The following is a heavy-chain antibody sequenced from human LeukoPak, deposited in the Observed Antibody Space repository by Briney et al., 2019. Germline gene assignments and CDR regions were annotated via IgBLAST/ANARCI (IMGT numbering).Heavy chain of an antibody. CDR3: AKDMSGGDCPDY. D-gene: IGHD2-21*02. J-gene: IGHJ4*02. V-gene: IGHV3-30*04. CDR1: GFTFSSYA. Sequence: GGSLRLSCAASGFTFSSYAMSWVRQAPGKGLEWVALISYDGSDKDYAKSVKGRFTISRDNSKNTLYLQMNSLRAEDTAVYYCAKDMSGGDCPDYWGQGTLVTVSS. CDR2: ISYDGSDK.